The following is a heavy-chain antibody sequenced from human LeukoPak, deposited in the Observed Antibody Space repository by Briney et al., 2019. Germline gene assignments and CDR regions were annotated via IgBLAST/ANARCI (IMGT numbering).Heavy chain of an antibody. CDR1: GYSINSGYY. V-gene: IGHV4-38-2*02. Sequence: SETLSLTCTVSGYSINSGYYWGWIRQPPGKGLEWIGSIYHSGSTYYNPSLKSRVTISVDTSKNQFSLKLSSVTAADTAVYYCARVGYGVGYYYYYMDVWGKGTTVTVSS. CDR2: IYHSGST. D-gene: IGHD4-17*01. CDR3: ARVGYGVGYYYYYMDV. J-gene: IGHJ6*03.